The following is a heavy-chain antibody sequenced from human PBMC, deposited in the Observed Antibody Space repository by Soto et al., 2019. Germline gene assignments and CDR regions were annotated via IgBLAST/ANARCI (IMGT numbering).Heavy chain of an antibody. J-gene: IGHJ4*02. Sequence: QVQLQESGPGLVKPSQTLSLTCTVSGGSISSGGYYWSWIRQHPGKGLEWIGYIYYSGSTYYNPSRMSRVTISVDTSKNQFSLKLSSVTAADTAVYYCARRVRGGMATKGEVLFDYWGQGTLVTVSS. D-gene: IGHD5-12*01. CDR1: GGSISSGGYY. V-gene: IGHV4-31*03. CDR2: IYYSGST. CDR3: ARRVRGGMATKGEVLFDY.